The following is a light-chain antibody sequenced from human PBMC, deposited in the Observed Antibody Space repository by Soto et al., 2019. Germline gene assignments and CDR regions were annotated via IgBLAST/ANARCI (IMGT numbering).Light chain of an antibody. J-gene: IGKJ3*01. V-gene: IGKV3-20*01. CDR1: QSVSGSY. CDR2: GAS. Sequence: EIVLTQSPGTLSLSPGARADLSCRASQSVSGSYVAWYQQKPGQAPRLLIYGASNRATGTPDRFSGSGSGTDFTLTITRLEPEDFAVYSCQQYGRSPFTFGPGTKVDIK. CDR3: QQYGRSPFT.